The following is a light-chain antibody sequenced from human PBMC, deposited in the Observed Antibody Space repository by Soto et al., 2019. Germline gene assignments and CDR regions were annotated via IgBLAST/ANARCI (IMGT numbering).Light chain of an antibody. CDR1: QGISNW. CDR2: HAS. CDR3: QQYSSYPT. J-gene: IGKJ1*01. V-gene: IGKV1-5*01. Sequence: DIKMNQSPSTLSASLGDTVTVACRASQGISNWLAWYQQKPGKAPKLLIFHASSLESGVPSRFSGSGSGTEFTLTISSLQSDDFATYYCQQYSSYPTFGQGTKVDIK.